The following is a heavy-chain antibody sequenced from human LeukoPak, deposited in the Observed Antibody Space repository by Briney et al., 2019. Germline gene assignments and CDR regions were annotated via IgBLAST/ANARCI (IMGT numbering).Heavy chain of an antibody. D-gene: IGHD3-22*01. CDR3: ARHVVAVGFDY. CDR1: GFTFSSYE. V-gene: IGHV3-48*03. CDR2: ISSSGSTI. Sequence: GGSLRLSCAASGFTFSSYEMNWVRQAPGKGLEWVSYISSSGSTIYYADSVKGRFTISRDNANNSLYLQTNSLRAEDTAVYYCARHVVAVGFDYWGQGTLVTVSS. J-gene: IGHJ4*02.